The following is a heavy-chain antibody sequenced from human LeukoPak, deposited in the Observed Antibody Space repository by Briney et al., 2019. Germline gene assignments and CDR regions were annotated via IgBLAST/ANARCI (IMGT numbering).Heavy chain of an antibody. CDR1: GYTFSNFG. CDR2: ISGNNDNP. Sequence: ASVRVSYKPSGYTFSNFGINWVRQAPRQRLEWMGWISGNNDNPNYGQKLQSRFTVTTDSSTSTAYMELRNLRFDDTAVYYCARDGTSTDDYWGEGALVTVCS. J-gene: IGHJ4*02. CDR3: ARDGTSTDDY. V-gene: IGHV1-18*01. D-gene: IGHD2-2*01.